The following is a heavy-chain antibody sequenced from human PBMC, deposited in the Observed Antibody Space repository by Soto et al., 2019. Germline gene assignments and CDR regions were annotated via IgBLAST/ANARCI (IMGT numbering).Heavy chain of an antibody. Sequence: SVTVSCTTSGGTFSTYAIYWVRQAPGQGLEWMGAIIPLFATADYAQKFQGRVTITADESTSTAYMELSSLRSEDTAVYYCARPKGSYSSGYYYFDYWGQGTLVTVSS. CDR2: IIPLFATA. CDR3: ARPKGSYSSGYYYFDY. V-gene: IGHV1-69*13. J-gene: IGHJ4*02. CDR1: GGTFSTYA. D-gene: IGHD6-19*01.